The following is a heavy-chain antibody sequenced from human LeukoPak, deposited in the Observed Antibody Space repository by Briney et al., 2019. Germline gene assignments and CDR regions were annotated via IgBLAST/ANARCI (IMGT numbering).Heavy chain of an antibody. CDR3: ARDNSVRDEAWWFNP. J-gene: IGHJ5*02. CDR2: IIPIFGTA. Sequence: SVKVSCKASGGTFSSYAISWVRQAPGQGLEWMGGIIPIFGTANYAQKSRGRVTITADKSTRTAYMELSSLRSEDTAVYYCARDNSVRDEAWWFNPWGQGTLVTVSS. V-gene: IGHV1-69*06. D-gene: IGHD5-24*01. CDR1: GGTFSSYA.